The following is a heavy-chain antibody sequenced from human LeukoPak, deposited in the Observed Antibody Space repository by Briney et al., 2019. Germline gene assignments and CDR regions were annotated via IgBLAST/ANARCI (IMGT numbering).Heavy chain of an antibody. CDR1: GFIFSSYG. CDR3: AREWKFDI. Sequence: GGSLRLSCAASGFIFSSYGMSWVRQAPGEGLEWISGITGSTYSTYYADSVRGRFTISRDNSKNTLYLQMNSLRVEDTDVYYCAREWKFDIWGQGAMVTVSS. J-gene: IGHJ3*02. V-gene: IGHV3-23*01. D-gene: IGHD1-1*01. CDR2: ITGSTYST.